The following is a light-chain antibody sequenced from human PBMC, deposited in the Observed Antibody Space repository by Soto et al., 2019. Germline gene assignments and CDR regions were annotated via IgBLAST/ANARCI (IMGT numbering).Light chain of an antibody. CDR3: QQYNSYSTWT. CDR2: DAS. J-gene: IGKJ1*01. CDR1: QIISSW. V-gene: IGKV1-5*01. Sequence: DIQMTQSPSTLSASVGYRVTITCRASQIISSWLAWYQQKPGKAPKLLIYDASSLESGVPSRFSGSGSGTEFTLTIRSLQPDDFATYYCQQYNSYSTWTFGQGTTGDIK.